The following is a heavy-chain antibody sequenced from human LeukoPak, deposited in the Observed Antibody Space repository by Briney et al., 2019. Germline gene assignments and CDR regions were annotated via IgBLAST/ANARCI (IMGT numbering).Heavy chain of an antibody. CDR1: GGSISNYY. V-gene: IGHV4-59*08. CDR3: ARLKTGYGGNDYYFDY. Sequence: PSETLSLTCTVSGGSISNYYWSWIRQPPGKGLEWIGYIYYTGSTNYNPSLKSRVTISVDTSKNQFSLRLSSVTAADTAVYYCARLKTGYGGNDYYFDYWGQGTLVTVSS. D-gene: IGHD4-23*01. CDR2: IYYTGST. J-gene: IGHJ4*02.